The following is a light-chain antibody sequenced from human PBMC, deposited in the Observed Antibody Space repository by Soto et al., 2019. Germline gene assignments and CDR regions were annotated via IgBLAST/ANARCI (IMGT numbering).Light chain of an antibody. CDR2: GAS. Sequence: EIVLTQSPGTLSLSPGERATLSCRASQSVSSSYLAWYQQKPGQAPRLLIYGASSRATGIPDRFSGSGFGTEFTLTISSLQSEDFAVYYCQQYNDWWTFGQGTKVDIK. J-gene: IGKJ1*01. CDR1: QSVSSSY. CDR3: QQYNDWWT. V-gene: IGKV3-20*01.